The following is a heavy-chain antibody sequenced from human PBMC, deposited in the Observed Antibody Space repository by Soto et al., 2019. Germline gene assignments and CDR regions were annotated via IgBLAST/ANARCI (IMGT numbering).Heavy chain of an antibody. CDR2: VNQDGSQK. CDR1: GFTFSGYW. V-gene: IGHV3-7*03. CDR3: ARWESSDWYLGI. D-gene: IGHD6-19*01. Sequence: EVQLVESGGGLVQPGGSLRLSCAGSGFTFSGYWMTWVRQPPGKGLEWVVSVNQDGSQKFYVDSVKGRFTISRDNDKNSLFLQMISLRAEDTAVYYCARWESSDWYLGIWGQGTLVTVSS. J-gene: IGHJ4*02.